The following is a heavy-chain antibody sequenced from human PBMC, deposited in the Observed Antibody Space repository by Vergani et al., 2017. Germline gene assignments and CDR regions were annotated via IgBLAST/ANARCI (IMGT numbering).Heavy chain of an antibody. CDR2: IYYSGST. D-gene: IGHD6-13*01. V-gene: IGHV4-34*11. J-gene: IGHJ5*02. Sequence: QVQLQQWGAGLLKPSETLSLTCAVYGGSFSGYYWSWIRQPPGKGLEWIGYIYYSGSTNYNPSLKSRVTISVDTSKNQFSLKLSSVTAADTAVYYCARDSGYSSSWGNWFDPWGQGTLVTVSS. CDR1: GGSFSGYY. CDR3: ARDSGYSSSWGNWFDP.